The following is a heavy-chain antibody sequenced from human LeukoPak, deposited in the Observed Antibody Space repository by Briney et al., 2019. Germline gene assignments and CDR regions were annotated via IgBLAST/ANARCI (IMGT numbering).Heavy chain of an antibody. CDR2: IYYSGST. Sequence: SETLSLTCTVSGGSISSGDYYWSWIRQPPGKGLEWLGYIYYSGSTYYNPSLKSRVTISVDTSKNQFSLKLSSVTAADTAVYYCARGSGYDFWSGYYKFDPWGQGTLVTVSS. J-gene: IGHJ5*02. D-gene: IGHD3-3*01. CDR1: GGSISSGDYY. CDR3: ARGSGYDFWSGYYKFDP. V-gene: IGHV4-30-4*08.